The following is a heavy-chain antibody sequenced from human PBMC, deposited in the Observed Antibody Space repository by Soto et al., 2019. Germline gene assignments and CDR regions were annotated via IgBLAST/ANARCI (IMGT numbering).Heavy chain of an antibody. CDR2: IVVGSGNT. J-gene: IGHJ4*02. V-gene: IGHV1-58*02. CDR3: AAVYYYDSRRGENPPTDFDY. CDR1: GFTFTSSA. Sequence: SVKVSCKASGFTFTSSAMQWVRQARGQRLEWIGWIVVGSGNTNYAQKFQERVTITRDMSTSTAYMELSSLRSEDTAVYYCAAVYYYDSRRGENPPTDFDYWGQGTLVTVSS. D-gene: IGHD3-22*01.